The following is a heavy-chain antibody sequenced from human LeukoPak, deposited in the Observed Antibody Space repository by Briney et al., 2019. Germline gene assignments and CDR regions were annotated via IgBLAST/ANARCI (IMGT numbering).Heavy chain of an antibody. CDR2: IYYSGST. CDR3: ARARRTYCSSTSCYEGGGYFDY. D-gene: IGHD2-2*01. J-gene: IGHJ4*02. CDR1: VGSISSGGYY. V-gene: IGHV4-31*03. Sequence: KTSQTVSLTCTVSVGSISSGGYYWSWIRQHPGKGLEWIGYIYYSGSTYYNPSLKSRVTISVDTSKNQFSLKLSSVTAADTAVYYCARARRTYCSSTSCYEGGGYFDYWGQGTLVTVSS.